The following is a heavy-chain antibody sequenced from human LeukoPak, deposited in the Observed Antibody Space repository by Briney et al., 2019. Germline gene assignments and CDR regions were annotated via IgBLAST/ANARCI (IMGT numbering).Heavy chain of an antibody. V-gene: IGHV4-59*08. J-gene: IGHJ5*02. D-gene: IGHD6-13*01. CDR2: IYYSGST. CDR1: GGSISSYY. CDR3: ATSYSSSWYDWFDP. Sequence: SETLSPTCTVSGGSISSYYWSWIRQPPGKGLEWIGYIYYSGSTNYNPSLKSRVTISVDTSKNQFSLKLSSVTAADTAVYYCATSYSSSWYDWFDPWGQGTLVTVSS.